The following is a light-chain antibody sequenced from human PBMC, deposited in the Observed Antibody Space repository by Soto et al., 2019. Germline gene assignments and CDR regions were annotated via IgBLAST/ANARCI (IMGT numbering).Light chain of an antibody. J-gene: IGKJ1*01. CDR1: QSVSSSY. CDR3: QKYGSSPRT. V-gene: IGKV3-20*01. CDR2: GAS. Sequence: EIVLTQSPGTLSLSPGERATLSCRASQSVSSSYLAWYQQRPGQAPRLLIYGASNRATGIPDRFSGSGSGTDFTLTISRLEPEDLAVYYCQKYGSSPRTFGQGTKVEIK.